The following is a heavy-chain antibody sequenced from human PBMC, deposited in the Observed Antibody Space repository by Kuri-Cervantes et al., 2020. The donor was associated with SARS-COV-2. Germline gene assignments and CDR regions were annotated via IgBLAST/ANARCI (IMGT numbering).Heavy chain of an antibody. V-gene: IGHV3-23*01. J-gene: IGHJ4*02. CDR1: GFTFSSYA. CDR2: ISGSGGST. CDR3: AKTTMVQGVIISGWIDY. D-gene: IGHD3-10*01. Sequence: GESLKISCAASGFTFSSYAMSWVRQAPGKGLEWVSAISGSGGSTYYADSVKGRFTISRDNSKNTLYLQMNSLRAEDTAVYYCAKTTMVQGVIISGWIDYWAREPWSPSPQ.